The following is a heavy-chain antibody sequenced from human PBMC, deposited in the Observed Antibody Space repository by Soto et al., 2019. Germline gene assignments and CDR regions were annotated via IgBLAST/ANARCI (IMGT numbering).Heavy chain of an antibody. D-gene: IGHD7-27*01. Sequence: QVQLQESGPGLVKPSETLSLTCSVSGGSISNHYWSWIRQPPGKGLEWIGYIYYNGNTNYNPSLKSRVTMSVDTSRKRISLKLTTVTAADTAVYYCTRANWYSEYWGQGTLVTVSS. CDR2: IYYNGNT. CDR1: GGSISNHY. V-gene: IGHV4-59*11. J-gene: IGHJ4*02. CDR3: TRANWYSEY.